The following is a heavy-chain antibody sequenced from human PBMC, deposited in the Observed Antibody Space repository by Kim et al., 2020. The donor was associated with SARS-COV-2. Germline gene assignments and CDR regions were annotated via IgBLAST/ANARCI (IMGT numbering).Heavy chain of an antibody. J-gene: IGHJ6*02. V-gene: IGHV3-7*03. CDR3: AELDPYYHGKDF. D-gene: IGHD6-13*01. Sequence: GGSLRLSCAASGFTFSSYWMSWVRQAPGKGLEWVAHINQDGSETYYEDSVKGRFTTSRDNAKNPLYLQMNSLRAEDTAVYYCAELDPYYHGKDFWGQGATVAAAS. CDR1: GFTFSSYW. CDR2: INQDGSET.